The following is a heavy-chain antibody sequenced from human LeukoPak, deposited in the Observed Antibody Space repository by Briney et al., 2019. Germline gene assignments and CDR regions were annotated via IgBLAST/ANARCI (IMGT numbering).Heavy chain of an antibody. CDR3: ATLWGIAAAGTPGHFDY. CDR2: FDPEDGET. V-gene: IGHV1-24*01. CDR1: GYTLTELS. D-gene: IGHD6-13*01. Sequence: GASVTVSCKVSGYTLTELSMHWVRQAPGKGLEWMGGFDPEDGETIYAQKFQGRVTMTRDTSISTAYMELSRLRSDDTAVYYCATLWGIAAAGTPGHFDYWGQGTLVTVSS. J-gene: IGHJ4*02.